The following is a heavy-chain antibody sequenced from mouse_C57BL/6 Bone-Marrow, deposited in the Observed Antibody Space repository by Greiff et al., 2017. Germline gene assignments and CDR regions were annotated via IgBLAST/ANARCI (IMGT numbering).Heavy chain of an antibody. V-gene: IGHV1-26*01. Sequence: EVQLQQSGPELVKPGASVKISCKASGYTFTDYYMNWVKQSHGKSLEWIGDINPNNGGTSYNQKFKGKATLTVDKSSSTAYMELRSPTSEDSAVYYCGPGGYWGQGTSVTVSS. J-gene: IGHJ4*01. CDR3: GPGGY. CDR1: GYTFTDYY. CDR2: INPNNGGT.